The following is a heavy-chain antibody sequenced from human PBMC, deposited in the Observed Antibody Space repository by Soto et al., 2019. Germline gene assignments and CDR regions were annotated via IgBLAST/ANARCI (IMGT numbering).Heavy chain of an antibody. V-gene: IGHV3-33*01. CDR1: GFTFSNYG. D-gene: IGHD6-13*01. CDR2: IWHDGNNK. Sequence: PGGSLRLSCAASGFTFSNYGMHWVRQAPGKGLEWVAIIWHDGNNKYYADSVRGRFIISRDNSKNRLYLQMNSLRAEDTAVYYCARGSGSSSGYWGQGTLVTVSS. J-gene: IGHJ4*02. CDR3: ARGSGSSSGY.